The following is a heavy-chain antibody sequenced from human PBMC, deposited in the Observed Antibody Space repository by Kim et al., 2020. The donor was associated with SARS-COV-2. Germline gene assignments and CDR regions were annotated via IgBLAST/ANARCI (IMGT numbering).Heavy chain of an antibody. Sequence: GGSLRLSCAPSGFTFSDSYMSWVRQAPGKVLEWVSYIISSSSYTNYAAAVKGRFTISRDNDKNSLFLQMNILRAEDTAVYYWGRGGYDYVWGCFRYYYY. J-gene: IGHJ6*01. CDR3: GRGGYDYVWGCFRYYYY. D-gene: IGHD3-16*02. CDR1: GFTFSDSY. V-gene: IGHV3-11*05. CDR2: IISSSSYT.